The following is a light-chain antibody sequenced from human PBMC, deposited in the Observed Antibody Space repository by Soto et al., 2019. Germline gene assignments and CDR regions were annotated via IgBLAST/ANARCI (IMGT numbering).Light chain of an antibody. CDR3: MLSTQLPPT. Sequence: DVVMTQNTKSLSVAPGQQASISCKSSQSLLHITGETFLFWYLQKPGQSPQLLIYEVSTRVSGVPDRFSGSGSVTDFTLEICRVETDDVGIYYCMLSTQLPPTFCEGTRLENK. CDR2: EVS. V-gene: IGKV2D-29*02. CDR1: QSLLHITGETF. J-gene: IGKJ5*01.